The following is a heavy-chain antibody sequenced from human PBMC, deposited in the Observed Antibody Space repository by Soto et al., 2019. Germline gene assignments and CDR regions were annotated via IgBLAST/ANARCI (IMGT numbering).Heavy chain of an antibody. Sequence: QITLKESGPPLLKPTQTLTLTCTVSGFSLSTSGLGVGWIRQPPGKSLQWLALIYWDDVQRYNPSLRTRLIITKDHSRSQVVLTMTNMDPVDTATYYCAHSPCSGGTCYLFDYWGQGALVTVSS. V-gene: IGHV2-5*02. CDR1: GFSLSTSGLG. J-gene: IGHJ4*02. CDR2: IYWDDVQ. CDR3: AHSPCSGGTCYLFDY. D-gene: IGHD2-15*01.